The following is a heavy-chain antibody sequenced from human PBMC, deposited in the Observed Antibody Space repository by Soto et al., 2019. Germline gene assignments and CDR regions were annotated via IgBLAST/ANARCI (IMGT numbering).Heavy chain of an antibody. V-gene: IGHV1-69*05. J-gene: IGHJ5*02. Sequence: VKVSCKASGGTFSSYAISWVRQAPGQGLEWMGGIIPIFATANYAQKFQGRVTMTRDTSTSTVYMELSSLRSEDTAVYYCARDAVRGALTRWFDPWGQGTLVTVSS. CDR1: GGTFSSYA. D-gene: IGHD3-10*01. CDR3: ARDAVRGALTRWFDP. CDR2: IIPIFATA.